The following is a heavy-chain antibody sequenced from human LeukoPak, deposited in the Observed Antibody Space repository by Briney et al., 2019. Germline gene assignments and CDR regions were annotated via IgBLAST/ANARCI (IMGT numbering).Heavy chain of an antibody. CDR3: ARDGPLRWYFDY. Sequence: PGRSLRLSCAASGFTFSSYGMHWVRQAPGKGLEWVAVISYDGSNKYYADSVKGRFTISRDNSKNTLYLQMNSLRAEDTAVYCCARDGPLRWYFDYWGQGTLVTVSS. CDR1: GFTFSSYG. CDR2: ISYDGSNK. J-gene: IGHJ4*02. V-gene: IGHV3-30*03. D-gene: IGHD2-15*01.